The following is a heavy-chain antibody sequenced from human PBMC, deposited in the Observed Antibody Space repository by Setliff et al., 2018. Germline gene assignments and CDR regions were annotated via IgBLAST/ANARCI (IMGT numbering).Heavy chain of an antibody. CDR1: GASISHSAYY. CDR3: VGRDFSGGDS. D-gene: IGHD6-25*01. CDR2: VYNTGTT. V-gene: IGHV4-39*02. J-gene: IGHJ5*01. Sequence: PSETLSLTCIVAGASISHSAYYWGWNRQPPGKGLEWIGRVYNTGTTNYHPSLKSRVTISISADTSNKSFSLNLFSVTAADTAVYYCVGRDFSGGDSWGHGTLVTVSS.